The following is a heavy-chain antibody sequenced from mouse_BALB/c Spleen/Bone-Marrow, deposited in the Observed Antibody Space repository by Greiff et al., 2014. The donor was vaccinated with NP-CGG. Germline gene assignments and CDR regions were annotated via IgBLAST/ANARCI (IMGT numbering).Heavy chain of an antibody. CDR1: GYTFTNYW. D-gene: IGHD1-1*01. Sequence: VQLQQSGAELAKPGASVKMSCKASGYTFTNYWMHWVKQRPGQGLEWIGYINPSTGYTEYNQKFKEKATLTADKSSSTAHMQLSSLTSEDSAVYYCARIYYYGRDYWGQGTTLTVSS. CDR3: ARIYYYGRDY. CDR2: INPSTGYT. J-gene: IGHJ2*01. V-gene: IGHV1-7*01.